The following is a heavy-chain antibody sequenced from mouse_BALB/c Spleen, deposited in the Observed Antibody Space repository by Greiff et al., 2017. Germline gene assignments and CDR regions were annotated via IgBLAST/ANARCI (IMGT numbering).Heavy chain of an antibody. D-gene: IGHD1-2*01. CDR2: INPSTGYT. V-gene: IGHV1-7*01. CDR3: ANRGQFITTAFDY. CDR1: GYTFTSYW. Sequence: QVQLQQSGAELAKPGASVKMSCKASGYTFTSYWMHWVKQRPGQGLEWIGYINPSTGYTEYNQKFKDKATLTADKSSSTAYMQLSSLTSEDSAVYYCANRGQFITTAFDYWGQGTTLTVSS. J-gene: IGHJ2*01.